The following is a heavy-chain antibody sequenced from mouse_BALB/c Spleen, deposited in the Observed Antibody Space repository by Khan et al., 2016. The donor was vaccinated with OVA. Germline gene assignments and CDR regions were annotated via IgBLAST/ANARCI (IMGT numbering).Heavy chain of an antibody. D-gene: IGHD1-1*01. CDR2: IAPGSGSS. CDR1: GYTFTSYW. Sequence: DLVKPGASVKLSCKASGYTFTSYWINWIKQRPGQGLEWIGRIAPGSGSSYYNEMFKGQATRTVDTSSRTAYIQLSSLSSEDSAVYCGARRNYYGSSRYAMDYWGQGTSVTVSS. V-gene: IGHV1S41*01. J-gene: IGHJ4*01. CDR3: ARRNYYGSSRYAMDY.